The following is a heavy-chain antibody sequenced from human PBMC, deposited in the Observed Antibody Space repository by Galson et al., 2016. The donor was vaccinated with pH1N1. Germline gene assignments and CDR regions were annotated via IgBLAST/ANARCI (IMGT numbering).Heavy chain of an antibody. CDR2: INPMGGINPIFKTS. J-gene: IGHJ4*02. CDR3: AKDRYFDTSGYYFESYY. V-gene: IGHV1-69*13. CDR1: GGTFGSYG. D-gene: IGHD3-22*01. Sequence: SVKVSCKASGGTFGSYGIGWVRQAPGQGLEWMGGINPMGGINPIFKTSNYAQKFQGRVTITADESMSTAYMELRSLRSEDTAIYYCAKDRYFDTSGYYFESYYWGQGTLVTVSS.